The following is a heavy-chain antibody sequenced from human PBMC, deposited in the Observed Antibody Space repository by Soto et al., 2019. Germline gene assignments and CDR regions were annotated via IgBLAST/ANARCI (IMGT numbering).Heavy chain of an antibody. CDR3: DRSPHMESGNDYGLDV. J-gene: IGHJ6*02. CDR1: GVSLNTADTW. D-gene: IGHD2-15*01. CDR2: YHSGGST. V-gene: IGHV4-30-4*01. Sequence: QVQLQESGSGLVKPSQSLSLTCTVSGVSLNTADTWWSWIRQSPGKGLEFIGYYHSGGSTYYDAYFSIRFIISEDTSKRKFSLKLSSVTVADTAVYFCDRSPHMESGNDYGLDVGGQGPTVTVSS.